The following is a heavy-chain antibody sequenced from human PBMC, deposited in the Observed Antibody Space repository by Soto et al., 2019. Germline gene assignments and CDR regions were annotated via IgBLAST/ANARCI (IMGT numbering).Heavy chain of an antibody. Sequence: QVHLVQSGAEVKKPGASVKVSCKASGYTFTSYGITWVRQAPGQGLEWMGWISAHNGNPDYAQKLQGRVIVTRDTSTSTADMELRSLISDDTAVYYCARGRYGDYWGQGALVTVSS. CDR2: ISAHNGNP. V-gene: IGHV1-18*01. CDR3: ARGRYGDY. D-gene: IGHD1-1*01. J-gene: IGHJ4*02. CDR1: GYTFTSYG.